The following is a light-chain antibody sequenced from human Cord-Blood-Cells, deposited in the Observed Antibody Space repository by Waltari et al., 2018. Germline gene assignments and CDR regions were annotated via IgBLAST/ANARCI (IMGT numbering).Light chain of an antibody. J-gene: IGKJ1*01. CDR3: QQYYSTPQT. CDR2: WAS. Sequence: IVVTDAPDSLAVSLGERAPTNCNASQSVLYSSNNKNYLAWYQQKPGQPPKLLIYWASTRESGVPDRFSGSGSGTDFTLTISSLQAEDVAVYYCQQYYSTPQTFGQGTKVEIK. CDR1: QSVLYSSNNKNY. V-gene: IGKV4-1*01.